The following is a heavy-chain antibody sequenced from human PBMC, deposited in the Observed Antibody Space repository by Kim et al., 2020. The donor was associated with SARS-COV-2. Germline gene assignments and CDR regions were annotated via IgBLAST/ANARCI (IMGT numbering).Heavy chain of an antibody. Sequence: YADSVKGRVTNSRDHYKNTLYLQMNSLRAEDTAVYYCAGDSSSWTRGPFDYWGQGTLVTVSS. D-gene: IGHD6-13*01. V-gene: IGHV3-33*01. J-gene: IGHJ4*02. CDR3: AGDSSSWTRGPFDY.